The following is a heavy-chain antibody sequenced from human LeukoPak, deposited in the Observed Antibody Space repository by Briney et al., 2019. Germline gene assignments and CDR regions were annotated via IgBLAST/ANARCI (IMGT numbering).Heavy chain of an antibody. V-gene: IGHV4-59*01. Sequence: PSETLSLTCTVPGGSISRNSWNWIRQSPGEGLEWIGYVDYSGSINYNPSLTSRVTISLDTSKNQFFLTLTSVTGADTAVYYCARGNRRNDYVWASYRYSGDVFDIWGQGTIVTVSS. J-gene: IGHJ3*02. CDR1: GGSISRNS. D-gene: IGHD3-16*02. CDR3: ARGNRRNDYVWASYRYSGDVFDI. CDR2: VDYSGSI.